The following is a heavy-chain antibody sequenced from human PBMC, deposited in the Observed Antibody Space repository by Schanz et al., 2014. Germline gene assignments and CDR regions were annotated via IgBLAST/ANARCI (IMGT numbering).Heavy chain of an antibody. Sequence: QVQLVQSGAEVKRPGALVTVSCSAVGSTFPDIDINWVRRAAGQGLEWMGGIIPIFGTANYAQKFQGRVTIIADESTSTAYMELSSLRSEDTAVYYCARAWYHYGSGSYYRNYGMDVWGQGTTVTVSS. V-gene: IGHV1-69*01. CDR2: IIPIFGTA. CDR3: ARAWYHYGSGSYYRNYGMDV. D-gene: IGHD3-10*01. CDR1: GSTFPDID. J-gene: IGHJ6*02.